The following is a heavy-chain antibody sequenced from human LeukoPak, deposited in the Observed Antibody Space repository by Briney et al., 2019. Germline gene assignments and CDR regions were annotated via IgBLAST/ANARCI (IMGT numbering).Heavy chain of an antibody. CDR2: ISSSSSYI. V-gene: IGHV3-21*01. CDR1: GFTFSSYT. Sequence: GGSLRLSCAASGFTFSSYTMNWVRQAPGKGLEWVSSISSSSSYIYYADSVKGRFTISRDNAKNSLYLQMNTLRAEDTAVYYCARGSDTAMVLFYYFDYWGQGTLSPSPQ. J-gene: IGHJ4*02. D-gene: IGHD5-18*01. CDR3: ARGSDTAMVLFYYFDY.